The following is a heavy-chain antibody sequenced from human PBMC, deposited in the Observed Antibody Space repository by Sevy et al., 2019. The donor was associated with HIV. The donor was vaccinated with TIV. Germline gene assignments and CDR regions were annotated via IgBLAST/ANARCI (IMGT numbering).Heavy chain of an antibody. CDR2: ISGSGRFT. CDR1: EFTFSSYA. D-gene: IGHD2-15*01. V-gene: IGHV3-23*01. J-gene: IGHJ6*02. Sequence: GGSLRLSCSASEFTFSSYAMSWVRQAPGKGLEWVSSISGSGRFTYYADFVEGRFIISRDNSKNTLSVKMNSLRAEDTAVYYCAKGFCSGATYPRDYYYYGMDVWGQGTTVTVSS. CDR3: AKGFCSGATYPRDYYYYGMDV.